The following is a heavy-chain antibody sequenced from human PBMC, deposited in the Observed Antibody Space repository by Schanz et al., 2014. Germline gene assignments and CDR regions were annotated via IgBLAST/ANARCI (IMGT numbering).Heavy chain of an antibody. CDR3: AVLGGFGELPLDY. CDR2: INRDGDST. V-gene: IGHV3-64*01. J-gene: IGHJ4*02. Sequence: DVQLVESGGGLVQPGGSLRLSCAASGFIFSSYGLHWVRQAPGKGLESVSAINRDGDSTYYANSVKGRFTISRDNSKNTLYLQMGSLRTEDMAVYYCAVLGGFGELPLDYRGQGTLVTVSS. CDR1: GFIFSSYG. D-gene: IGHD3-10*01.